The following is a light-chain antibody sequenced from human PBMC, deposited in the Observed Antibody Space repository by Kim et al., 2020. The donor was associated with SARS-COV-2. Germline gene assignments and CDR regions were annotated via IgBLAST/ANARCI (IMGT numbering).Light chain of an antibody. CDR1: SAHSSYA. Sequence: GASVNLTSTLSSAHSSYAIAWHQQQPEKGPRYLMKINSDGSHRKGDGIPDRFSGSSSGAERYLTISSLQSEDEADYYCQTWGAAVVFGGGTKVTVL. J-gene: IGLJ3*02. CDR3: QTWGAAVV. CDR2: INSDGSH. V-gene: IGLV4-69*01.